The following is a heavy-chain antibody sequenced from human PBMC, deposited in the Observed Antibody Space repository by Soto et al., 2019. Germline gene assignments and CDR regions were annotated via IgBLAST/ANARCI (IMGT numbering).Heavy chain of an antibody. CDR3: ARGDREDIAVVLGVRPGEYGVDV. V-gene: IGHV3-30-3*01. D-gene: IGHD2-15*01. CDR1: GFTFRNYA. J-gene: IGHJ6*02. CDR2: ISYDGGNK. Sequence: QVQLVESGGGVVQPGRSLRLSCAASGFTFRNYAMHWVRQAPGKGLECVAVISYDGGNKFYRDYVKGRFTISRDNSKNALYLQINSLRYEATAVYYCARGDREDIAVVLGVRPGEYGVDVWGQGTTVTVSS.